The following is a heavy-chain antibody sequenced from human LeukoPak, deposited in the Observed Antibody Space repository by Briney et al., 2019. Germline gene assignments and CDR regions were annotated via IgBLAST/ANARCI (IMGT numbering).Heavy chain of an antibody. J-gene: IGHJ4*02. CDR2: IIPTFGTA. D-gene: IGHD4-23*01. V-gene: IGHV1-69*13. CDR3: ARDSDYGGTFDY. Sequence: ASVKVSCKASGGTFSSYAISWVRQAPGQGLEWMGGIIPTFGTANYAQKFQGRVTITADESTSTAYMELSSLRSEDTAVYYCARDSDYGGTFDYWGQGTLVTVSP. CDR1: GGTFSSYA.